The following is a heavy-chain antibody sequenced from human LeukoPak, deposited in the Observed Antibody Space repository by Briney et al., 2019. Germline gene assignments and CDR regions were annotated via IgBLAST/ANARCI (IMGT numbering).Heavy chain of an antibody. CDR2: IIPIFGTA. Sequence: SVKVSCKASGGTFSSYAISWVRRAPGQGLEWMGGIIPIFGTANYAQKFQGRVTITADESTNTAYMELSSLRSEDTAVYYCARAQYYYGSENWFDPWGQGTLVTVSS. D-gene: IGHD3-10*01. V-gene: IGHV1-69*13. J-gene: IGHJ5*02. CDR3: ARAQYYYGSENWFDP. CDR1: GGTFSSYA.